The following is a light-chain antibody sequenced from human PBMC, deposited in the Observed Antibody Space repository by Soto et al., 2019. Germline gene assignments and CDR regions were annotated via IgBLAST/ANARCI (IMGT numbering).Light chain of an antibody. J-gene: IGKJ1*01. CDR3: QQYNNWPPWT. CDR2: GAS. V-gene: IGKV3-15*01. Sequence: EIVMTQSPATLSVSPGERATLSCRASQSVSSNLAWYQQKPGQARRLLIYGASTRATGIPARFIGSGSGTEFTLTISRLQSEDFAVYYCQQYNNWPPWTFGQGTKVEIK. CDR1: QSVSSN.